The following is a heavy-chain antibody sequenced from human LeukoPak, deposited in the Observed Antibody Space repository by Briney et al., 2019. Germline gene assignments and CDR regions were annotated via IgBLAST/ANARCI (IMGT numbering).Heavy chain of an antibody. CDR2: IRYDGSNK. CDR3: AKDGNCSSTSCQSTGYFQH. CDR1: GFTFSSYG. J-gene: IGHJ1*01. Sequence: GGSLRLSRAASGFTFSSYGMHWVRQAPGKGLEWVAFIRYDGSNKYYADSVKGRFTISRDNSKNTLYLQMNSLRAEDTAVYYCAKDGNCSSTSCQSTGYFQHWGQGTLVTVSS. D-gene: IGHD2-2*03. V-gene: IGHV3-30*02.